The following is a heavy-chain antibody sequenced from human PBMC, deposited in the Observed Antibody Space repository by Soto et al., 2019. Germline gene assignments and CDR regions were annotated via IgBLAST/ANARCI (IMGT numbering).Heavy chain of an antibody. V-gene: IGHV4-39*01. Sequence: QLQLQESGPGLVKPSETLSLTCTVSGGSISSSSYYWGWIRQPPGKGLEWIGSIYYRGNTYCNPSLKSRVTISVDTSKNQFSLKLSSVTAADTAFYYCARNYYYYYMDVWGKGTTVTVSS. CDR3: ARNYYYYYMDV. J-gene: IGHJ6*03. CDR1: GGSISSSSYY. CDR2: IYYRGNT.